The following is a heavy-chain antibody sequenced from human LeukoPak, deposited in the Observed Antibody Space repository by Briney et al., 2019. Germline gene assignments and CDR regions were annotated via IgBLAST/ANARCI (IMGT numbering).Heavy chain of an antibody. Sequence: GGSLRLSCAASGFTFSSYAMNWVRQAPGKGLAWVSSISKSDGSTYYADSVKGRFTISRDNSETAVYLHMDSLRVEDTAIYYCARGALIPDFRGQGTLVTVSS. J-gene: IGHJ4*02. CDR1: GFTFSSYA. V-gene: IGHV3-23*01. D-gene: IGHD2-21*01. CDR3: ARGALIPDF. CDR2: ISKSDGST.